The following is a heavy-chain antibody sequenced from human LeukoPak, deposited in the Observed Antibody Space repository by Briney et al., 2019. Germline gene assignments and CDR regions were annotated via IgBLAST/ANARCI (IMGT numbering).Heavy chain of an antibody. D-gene: IGHD5-12*01. Sequence: GGSLRLSCTTSGFTFGDYGFNWVRQAPGKGREWVGFIRKKAHDWTPQYAPSVQGRFTISRDDSKGIAYLEMNSLKTEDTAVYYCTRAAGYDNYLDYWGQGTPVTVSS. CDR2: IRKKAHDWTP. CDR1: GFTFGDYG. J-gene: IGHJ4*02. CDR3: TRAAGYDNYLDY. V-gene: IGHV3-49*04.